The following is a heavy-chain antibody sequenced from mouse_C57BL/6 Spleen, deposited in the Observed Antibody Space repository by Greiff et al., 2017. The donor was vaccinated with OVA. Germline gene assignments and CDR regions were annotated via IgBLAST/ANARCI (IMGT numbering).Heavy chain of an antibody. CDR2: ISDGGSYT. V-gene: IGHV5-4*01. CDR1: GFTFSSYA. Sequence: EVNVVESGGGLVKPGGSLKLSCAASGFTFSSYAMSWVRQTPEKRLEWVATISDGGSYTYYPDNVKGRFTISRDNAKNNLYLQMSHLKSEDTAMYYCARDNYGSSYDAMDYWGQGTSVTVSS. CDR3: ARDNYGSSYDAMDY. J-gene: IGHJ4*01. D-gene: IGHD1-1*01.